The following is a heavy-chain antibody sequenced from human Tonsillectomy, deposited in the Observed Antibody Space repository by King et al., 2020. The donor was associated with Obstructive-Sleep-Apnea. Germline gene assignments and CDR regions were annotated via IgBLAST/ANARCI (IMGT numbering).Heavy chain of an antibody. V-gene: IGHV4-4*02. CDR3: ASGYGGGNCAILAPESYYYGMDV. Sequence: VQLQESGPGLVKPSGTLSLTCAVSGGSISSSNWWSWVRQPPGKGLEWIGEIYHSGSTNYNPSLKSRVTISVDKSKNQFSLKLSSVTAADTAVYYCASGYGGGNCAILAPESYYYGMDVWGPGATVTLSS. D-gene: IGHD4-23*01. J-gene: IGHJ6*02. CDR1: GGSISSSNW. CDR2: IYHSGST.